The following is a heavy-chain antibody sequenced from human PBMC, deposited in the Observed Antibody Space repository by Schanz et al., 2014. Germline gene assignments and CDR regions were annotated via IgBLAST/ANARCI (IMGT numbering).Heavy chain of an antibody. CDR3: ARDGNYYGSRNYYKTPYYFDY. Sequence: VPLVESGGGVVQPGGSLRLSCVVSGFTVSSDHMSWVRQAPGKGLEWVSTIYASGATYYADSVKRRFTISRDISKNTLHLQVTSLRAEDTAIYYCARDGNYYGSRNYYKTPYYFDYWGQGTLVTVSS. J-gene: IGHJ4*02. V-gene: IGHV3-66*01. CDR1: GFTVSSDH. CDR2: IYASGAT. D-gene: IGHD3-10*01.